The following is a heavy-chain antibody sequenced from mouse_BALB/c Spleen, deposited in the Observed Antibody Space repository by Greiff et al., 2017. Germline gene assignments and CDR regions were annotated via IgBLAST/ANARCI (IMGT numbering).Heavy chain of an antibody. V-gene: IGHV3-2*02. Sequence: VQLQQSGPGLVKPSQSLSLTCTVTGYSITSDYAWNWIRQFPGNKLEWMGYISYSGSTSYNPSLKSRISITRDTSKNQFFLQLNSVTTEDTATYYCARKGGVFDYWGQGTTLTVSS. CDR1: GYSITSDYA. CDR3: ARKGGVFDY. CDR2: ISYSGST. J-gene: IGHJ2*01.